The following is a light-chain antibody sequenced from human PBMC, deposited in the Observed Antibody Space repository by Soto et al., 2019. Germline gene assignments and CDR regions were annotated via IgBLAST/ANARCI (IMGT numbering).Light chain of an antibody. CDR1: QSVAGNF. Sequence: EIVLTQSPGTLPLSPGERATLSCTASQSVAGNFLAWYQQRPGQAPRLLISAASSRATAIPDRFSGSGSGTEFTLTISRLQPDESAVYFCQQYGNSPLTFGPGTKLNIK. J-gene: IGKJ3*01. CDR2: AAS. V-gene: IGKV3-20*01. CDR3: QQYGNSPLT.